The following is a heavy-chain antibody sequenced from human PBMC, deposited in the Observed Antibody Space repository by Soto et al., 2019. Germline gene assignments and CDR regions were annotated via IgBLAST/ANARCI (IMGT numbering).Heavy chain of an antibody. CDR3: VRDSLVPAAADFFYGMDV. V-gene: IGHV1-69*01. CDR2: IIPIFRTP. CDR1: GGDFSTYA. Sequence: QVQLVQSGAEVKKPGSSVKVSCKASGGDFSTYAISWVRQAPGQGPEWVGGIIPIFRTPTYAQKFQGRVTTSADDSTTTAYMELNGLRSDDTAIYYCVRDSLVPAAADFFYGMDVWGQGTTVTVSS. J-gene: IGHJ6*02. D-gene: IGHD2-2*01.